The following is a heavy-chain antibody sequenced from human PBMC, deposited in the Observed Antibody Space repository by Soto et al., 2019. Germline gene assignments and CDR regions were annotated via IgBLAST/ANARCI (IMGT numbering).Heavy chain of an antibody. CDR2: IKEDGSEK. Sequence: GGSLRLSCAASGFTFSTFWMDWVRQAPGKGLEWVAKIKEDGSEKYYADSVKGRFIISRDNARDSVYLQMNSLRAEDTAVYYCARAEVDTAMVFYYGMDVWGQGTTVTVSS. CDR3: ARAEVDTAMVFYYGMDV. D-gene: IGHD5-18*01. V-gene: IGHV3-7*03. J-gene: IGHJ6*02. CDR1: GFTFSTFW.